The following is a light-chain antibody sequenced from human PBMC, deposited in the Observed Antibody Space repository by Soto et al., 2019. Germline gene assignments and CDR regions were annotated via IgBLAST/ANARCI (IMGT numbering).Light chain of an antibody. Sequence: QLVLTQPPSASGTPGQRVSISCSGSSSNIGRNSVNWYQRFPGTAPKLLIYNHNQRPSGVPDRFSGSKFGTSVSLVISGLQSKDEADYYCAAWDDSLSGVVFGGGTKVTVL. V-gene: IGLV1-44*01. CDR3: AAWDDSLSGVV. CDR1: SSNIGRNS. CDR2: NHN. J-gene: IGLJ3*02.